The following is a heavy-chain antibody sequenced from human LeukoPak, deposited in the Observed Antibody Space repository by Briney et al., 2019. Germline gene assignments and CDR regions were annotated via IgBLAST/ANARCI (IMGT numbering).Heavy chain of an antibody. Sequence: SETLSLTCTVSGVSISSSNSYWGWIRQPPGKGLEWIGSIYYSGNTYYNASVKSRVTISIDSSKNQFSLMLSSVTAADTAVYYCARQTGSGLFTLPRGQGTLVTVSS. D-gene: IGHD3/OR15-3a*01. CDR2: IYYSGNT. V-gene: IGHV4-39*01. J-gene: IGHJ4*02. CDR3: ARQTGSGLFTLP. CDR1: GVSISSSNSY.